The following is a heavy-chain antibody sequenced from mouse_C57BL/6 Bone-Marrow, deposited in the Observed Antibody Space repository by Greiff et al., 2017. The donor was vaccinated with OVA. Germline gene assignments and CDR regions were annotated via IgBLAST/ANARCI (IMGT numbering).Heavy chain of an antibody. CDR3: ARDRRIPVYYFDY. V-gene: IGHV5-4*01. Sequence: EVKLVESGGGLVKPGGSLKLSCAASGFTFSSYAMSWVRQTPEKRLEWVATISDGGSYTYYPDNVKGRFTISRDNAKNNLYLQMSHLKSVDTAMYYCARDRRIPVYYFDYWGQGTTLTVSS. CDR1: GFTFSSYA. J-gene: IGHJ2*01. CDR2: ISDGGSYT. D-gene: IGHD6-1*01.